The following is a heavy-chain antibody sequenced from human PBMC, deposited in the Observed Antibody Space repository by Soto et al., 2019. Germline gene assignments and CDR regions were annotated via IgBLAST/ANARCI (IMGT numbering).Heavy chain of an antibody. J-gene: IGHJ6*03. Sequence: PSGTLALTCTVSGGSISSSYWGWIRKPPGKGLEWIGDIYYSGSTNYNPSLKSRVTISADTSKNQFSLKLSSVTAADTAVYCCARGGPYYYYYMDVWGKGTTVTVSS. CDR1: GGSISSSY. CDR3: ARGGPYYYYYMDV. D-gene: IGHD2-15*01. V-gene: IGHV4-59*01. CDR2: IYYSGST.